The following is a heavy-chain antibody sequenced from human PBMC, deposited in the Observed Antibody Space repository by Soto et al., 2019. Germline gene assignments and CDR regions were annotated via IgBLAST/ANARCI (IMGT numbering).Heavy chain of an antibody. J-gene: IGHJ4*02. CDR3: ARRYGYYFDY. Sequence: SETLSLTCSVSGASIRGGNHFWTWIRQPPGKGLEWIGYIYYSGSTNYNPSLKSRVTISVDTSKNQLSLKLSSVTAADTAVYYCARRYGYYFDYWGQGTLVTVSS. CDR1: GASIRGGNHF. CDR2: IYYSGST. D-gene: IGHD3-9*01. V-gene: IGHV4-61*01.